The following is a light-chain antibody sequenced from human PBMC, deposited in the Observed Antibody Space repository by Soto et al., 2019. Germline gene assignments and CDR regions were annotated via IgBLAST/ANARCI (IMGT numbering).Light chain of an antibody. CDR2: GAS. V-gene: IGKV3-20*01. J-gene: IGKJ1*01. CDR3: QQYGRSPWK. CDR1: QSVSSSY. Sequence: EIVLTQSPGTLSLSPGERATLSCRASQSVSSSYVAWYQQKPGQAPRLLIYGASSRTTGIPDRFSGSGSGTDSTLTISRLDDEDVAVYYYQQYGRSPWKFGQGTKVEIK.